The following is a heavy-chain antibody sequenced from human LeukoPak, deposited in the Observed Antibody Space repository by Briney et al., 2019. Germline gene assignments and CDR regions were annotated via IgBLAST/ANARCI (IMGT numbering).Heavy chain of an antibody. CDR1: GLTFDDYG. J-gene: IGHJ4*02. Sequence: GGSLRLSCAASGLTFDDYGLHWVRQVPGKGLEWVSGINYQSARFDADSVKGRFTISRDNAKNLLYLLMDSLRPEDSALYYCVKDAGIAARPWYFDSWGQGTQVIVSS. D-gene: IGHD6-6*01. CDR2: INYQSARF. CDR3: VKDAGIAARPWYFDS. V-gene: IGHV3-9*01.